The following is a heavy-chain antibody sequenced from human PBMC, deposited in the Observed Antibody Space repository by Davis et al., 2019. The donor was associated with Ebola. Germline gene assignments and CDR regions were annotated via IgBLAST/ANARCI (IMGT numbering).Heavy chain of an antibody. Sequence: AASVKVSCKASGGTFSSYAISWVRQAPGQGLEWMGGIIPIFGTANYAQKFQGRVTITADKSTSTAYMELSSLTSGDTAVYYCVRDLRGWGDFDYWGQGTLVTVSS. D-gene: IGHD3-10*01. CDR1: GGTFSSYA. CDR3: VRDLRGWGDFDY. CDR2: IIPIFGTA. J-gene: IGHJ4*02. V-gene: IGHV1-69*06.